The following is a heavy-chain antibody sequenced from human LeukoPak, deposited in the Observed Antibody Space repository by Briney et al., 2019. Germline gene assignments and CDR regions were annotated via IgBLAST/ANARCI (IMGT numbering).Heavy chain of an antibody. CDR1: GFTFSSYS. CDR3: AKDGTGDFDY. Sequence: PGGSLRLSCAASGFTFSSYSMNWVRQAPGKGLEWVSSISSSSSYIYYADSVKGRFTISRDNSKNTLYLQMNSLRAEDTAVYYCAKDGTGDFDYWGQGTLVTVSS. J-gene: IGHJ4*02. V-gene: IGHV3-21*01. CDR2: ISSSSSYI. D-gene: IGHD7-27*01.